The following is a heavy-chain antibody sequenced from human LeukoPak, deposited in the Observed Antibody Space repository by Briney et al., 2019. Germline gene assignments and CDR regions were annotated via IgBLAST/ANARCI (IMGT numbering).Heavy chain of an antibody. CDR2: IRYDGSNK. D-gene: IGHD6-19*01. V-gene: IGHV3-30*02. Sequence: GGSLRLSCAASGFTFSSYGMHWVRQAPGKGLEWVAFIRYDGSNKYYADSVKGRFTISRDNSKNTLYLQMNSLRAEDTAVYYCAKDQQWLDPDAEYFQHWGQGTLVTVPS. CDR3: AKDQQWLDPDAEYFQH. CDR1: GFTFSSYG. J-gene: IGHJ1*01.